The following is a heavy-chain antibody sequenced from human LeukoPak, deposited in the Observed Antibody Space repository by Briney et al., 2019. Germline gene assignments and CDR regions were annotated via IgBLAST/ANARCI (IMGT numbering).Heavy chain of an antibody. CDR2: ISPSGTDI. CDR3: SRDPRNLDY. Sequence: PGGSLRLSCAASGFTFSSYAMSWVRQAPGKGLESVSYISPSGTDISYADSVKGRFTISRDNAKNSLYLQMNSLRAEDTAVYYCSRDPRNLDYWGQGTLVTVSS. J-gene: IGHJ4*02. D-gene: IGHD1-14*01. V-gene: IGHV3-21*05. CDR1: GFTFSSYA.